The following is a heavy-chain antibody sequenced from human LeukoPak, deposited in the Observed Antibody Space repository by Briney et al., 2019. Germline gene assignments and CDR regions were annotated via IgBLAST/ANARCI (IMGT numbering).Heavy chain of an antibody. CDR3: ASSSWLRDANFDN. D-gene: IGHD6-13*01. CDR1: GFTFSDYY. Sequence: GSLRLSCAASGFTFSDYYMSWIRQAPGKGLEWIGRIFESGKTNYNPSLKSRVTISVDTSKNQFSLKLKSVTAIDTAVYSCASSSWLRDANFDNWGQGTLVTVSS. CDR2: IFESGKT. V-gene: IGHV4-59*08. J-gene: IGHJ4*02.